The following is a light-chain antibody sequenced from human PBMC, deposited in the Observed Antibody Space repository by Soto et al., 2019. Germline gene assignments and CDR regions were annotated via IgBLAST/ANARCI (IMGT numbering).Light chain of an antibody. V-gene: IGKV1-27*01. Sequence: DIQMTQSPFSLSASVGDRVTITCRASQGIRNTLAWYQQKPGEVPKLLISAASTLQSVVPSRFSGSGSGTDFTLTISSLQPEDFATYDCQKYDSVPLTFGGGTKVEIK. CDR2: AAS. CDR3: QKYDSVPLT. J-gene: IGKJ4*01. CDR1: QGIRNT.